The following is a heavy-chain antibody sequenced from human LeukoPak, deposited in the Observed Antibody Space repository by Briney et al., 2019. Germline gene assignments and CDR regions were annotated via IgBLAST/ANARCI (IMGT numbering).Heavy chain of an antibody. CDR2: MNPNSGNT. Sequence: ASVKVSCKASGGTFSSYAISWVRQATGQGLEWMGWMNPNSGNTGYAQKFQGRVTITRNTSISTAYMELSSLRSEDTAVYYCARARYDILTGYPDHNYFDYWGQGTLVTVSS. CDR1: GGTFSSYA. D-gene: IGHD3-9*01. CDR3: ARARYDILTGYPDHNYFDY. J-gene: IGHJ4*02. V-gene: IGHV1-8*03.